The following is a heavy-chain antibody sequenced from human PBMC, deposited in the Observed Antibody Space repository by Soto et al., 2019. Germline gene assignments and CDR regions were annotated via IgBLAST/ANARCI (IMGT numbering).Heavy chain of an antibody. J-gene: IGHJ4*02. CDR2: IYYSGST. CDR1: GGSINSGDYY. D-gene: IGHD5-12*01. V-gene: IGHV4-30-4*01. CDR3: ARLYTGYEAFDY. Sequence: SETLSLTCSVSGGSINSGDYYWSWIRQSPGKGLEWIGYIYYSGSTYYNPSLKRRSTISIDTSKNQFFLDVDSVTAADTAVYYCARLYTGYEAFDYWGQGTLVTVSS.